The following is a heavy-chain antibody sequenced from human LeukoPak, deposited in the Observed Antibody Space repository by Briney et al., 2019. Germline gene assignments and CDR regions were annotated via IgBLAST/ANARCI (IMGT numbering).Heavy chain of an antibody. D-gene: IGHD3-10*01. J-gene: IGHJ5*02. CDR1: GYSISSVYY. CDR2: IYHSGST. V-gene: IGHV4-38-2*02. Sequence: SETLSLTCAGSGYSISSVYYWGWIRQPPGKGLEWIGTIYHSGSTYYNPSLKSRVTISVDTSKNQFSLKLSSVTAADTAVYYCARDGVYYYGSGSYYNLNWFDPWGQGTLVTVSS. CDR3: ARDGVYYYGSGSYYNLNWFDP.